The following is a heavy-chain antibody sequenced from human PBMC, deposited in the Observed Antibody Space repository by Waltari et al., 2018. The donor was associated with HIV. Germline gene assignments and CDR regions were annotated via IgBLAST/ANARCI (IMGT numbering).Heavy chain of an antibody. CDR2: IDTSGST. J-gene: IGHJ4*02. V-gene: IGHV4-61*02. CDR3: ARWSGYYRSFHY. CDR1: GGSLSRGRYY. D-gene: IGHD3-3*01. Sequence: QVQLQESGPGLVKPSQTLSLTCTVSGGSLSRGRYYWNWVRQPAGKGVEWCGRIDTSGSTNYNPSLKSRVTISIDTSKNHFSLKLRSVTAADTAVNYCARWSGYYRSFHYWGQGTLVTVSS.